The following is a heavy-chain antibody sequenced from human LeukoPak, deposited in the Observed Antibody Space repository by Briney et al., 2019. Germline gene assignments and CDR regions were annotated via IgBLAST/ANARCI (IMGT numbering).Heavy chain of an antibody. CDR1: GFTFDDYA. J-gene: IGHJ4*02. V-gene: IGHV3-9*01. CDR2: ISWNSGSI. CDR3: AKDIQQLGPPEYYGAAGLGY. D-gene: IGHD6-13*01. Sequence: PGGSLRLSCAASGFTFDDYAMHWVRQAPGKGLEWVSGISWNSGSIGYADSVKGRFTISRDNAKNSLYLQMNSLRAEDTALYYCAKDIQQLGPPEYYGAAGLGYWGQGTLVTVSS.